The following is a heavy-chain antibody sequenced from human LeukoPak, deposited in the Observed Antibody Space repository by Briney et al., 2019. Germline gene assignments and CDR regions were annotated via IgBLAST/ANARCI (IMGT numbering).Heavy chain of an antibody. CDR3: TRDQIAAGGPIDY. CDR1: GGSVSSSRAA. J-gene: IGHJ4*02. Sequence: SQTLSLTCGISGGSVSSSRAAWNWIRQSPSRGLEWLGRTYCRSKWYNDYAASVKSRITINPDTSKNQFSLQLNSVTPEDTAVYYCTRDQIAAGGPIDYWGQGTLVTVSS. D-gene: IGHD6-13*01. CDR2: TYCRSKWYN. V-gene: IGHV6-1*01.